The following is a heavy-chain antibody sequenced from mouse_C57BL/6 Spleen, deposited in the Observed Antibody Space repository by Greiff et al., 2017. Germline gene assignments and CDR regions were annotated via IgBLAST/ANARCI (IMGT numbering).Heavy chain of an antibody. D-gene: IGHD1-1*01. CDR1: GYAFSSYW. CDR2: IYPGDGDT. J-gene: IGHJ4*01. Sequence: VQLVESGAELVKPGASVKISCKASGYAFSSYWMNWVKQRPGKGLEWIGQIYPGDGDTNYNGKFKGKATLTADKSSSTAYMQLSSLTSEDSAVYFCARGLLRAMDYWGQGTSVTVSS. CDR3: ARGLLRAMDY. V-gene: IGHV1-80*01.